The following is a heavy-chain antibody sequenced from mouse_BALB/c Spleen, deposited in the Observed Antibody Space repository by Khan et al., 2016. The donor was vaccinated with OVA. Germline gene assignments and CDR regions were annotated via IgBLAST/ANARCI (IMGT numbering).Heavy chain of an antibody. CDR3: ADRLTGSFAY. J-gene: IGHJ3*01. D-gene: IGHD4-1*01. CDR2: ISSGGDYT. V-gene: IGHV5-6*01. Sequence: EVELVESGGDLVKPGGSLKLSCAASGFTFSSYSMSWVRQTPDKRLEWVASISSGGDYTYYPDSVKGRFTISIDNAKNTLYLQMSDLKSEDTAMYYCADRLTGSFAYVGQGTLVTVAA. CDR1: GFTFSSYS.